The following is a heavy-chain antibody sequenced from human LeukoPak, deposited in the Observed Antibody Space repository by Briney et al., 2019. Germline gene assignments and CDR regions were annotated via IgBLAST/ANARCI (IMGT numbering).Heavy chain of an antibody. CDR3: ARHDGRGGNTMGALDS. CDR2: LYYSRTT. Sequence: SETLSLTCTVSGGSISSGSHHWGWFRQSPGKGLEWIGSLYYSRTTYYNPSLNSRVTISVVTSKNQFSLQLNSVTAADTAVYYCARHDGRGGNTMGALDSWCQGSLVTVSS. J-gene: IGHJ4*02. D-gene: IGHD3-3*01. CDR1: GGSISSGSHH. V-gene: IGHV4-39*01.